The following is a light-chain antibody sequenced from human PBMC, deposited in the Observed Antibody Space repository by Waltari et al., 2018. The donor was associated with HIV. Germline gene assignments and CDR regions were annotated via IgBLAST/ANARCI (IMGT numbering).Light chain of an antibody. CDR1: SSNLGNNA. CDR2: YDD. V-gene: IGLV1-36*01. CDR3: AAWDDSLNDLV. J-gene: IGLJ2*01. Sequence: QSVLTQPPSVSEAPRQRVTISCSGSSSNLGNNAVNWYQQLPGKAPKLLIYYDDLLPSGVSGRFSGSKAGTSASLAISGLQSEDEADYYCAAWDDSLNDLVFGGGTKLTVL.